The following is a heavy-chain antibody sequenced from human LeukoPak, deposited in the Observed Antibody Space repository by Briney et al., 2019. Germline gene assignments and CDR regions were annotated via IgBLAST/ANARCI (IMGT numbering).Heavy chain of an antibody. J-gene: IGHJ3*02. CDR1: GGPISCCH. Sequence: PSETLSLTYTVSGGPISCCHWSCIRQPPGKGLEWIGYIYYTGSTNCNPSLKSRVTISIDTSKNQFSLKLSSVTAADTSVYYCARHGQNHGFDIWGQGTMVTVSS. CDR2: IYYTGST. CDR3: ARHGQNHGFDI. V-gene: IGHV4-59*08.